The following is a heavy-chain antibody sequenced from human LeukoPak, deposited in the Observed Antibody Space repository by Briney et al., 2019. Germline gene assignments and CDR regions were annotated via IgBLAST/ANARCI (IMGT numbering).Heavy chain of an antibody. Sequence: GGSLRLSCADSGFTFISYRMNWVRQAPGKGLEWVSSISSSSSYIYYADSLKGRFTISRDNAKNSLYLQVNSLRAEDTAVYYYARDRAVAANGKFDYWGQGTLVTVSS. J-gene: IGHJ4*02. CDR3: ARDRAVAANGKFDY. CDR2: ISSSSSYI. V-gene: IGHV3-21*01. D-gene: IGHD2-15*01. CDR1: GFTFISYR.